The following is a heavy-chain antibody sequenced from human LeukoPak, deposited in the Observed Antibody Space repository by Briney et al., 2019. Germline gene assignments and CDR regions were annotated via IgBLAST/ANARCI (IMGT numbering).Heavy chain of an antibody. CDR3: AIPFYGDYVGYYYMDV. CDR2: INHSGST. Sequence: SETLSLTCAVYGGSFSGYYWSWIRQPPGKGLEWIGEINHSGSTNYNPSLKSRVTISVDTSMNQFSLKLSSVTAADTAVYYCAIPFYGDYVGYYYMDVWGKGTTVTVSS. V-gene: IGHV4-34*01. J-gene: IGHJ6*03. D-gene: IGHD4-17*01. CDR1: GGSFSGYY.